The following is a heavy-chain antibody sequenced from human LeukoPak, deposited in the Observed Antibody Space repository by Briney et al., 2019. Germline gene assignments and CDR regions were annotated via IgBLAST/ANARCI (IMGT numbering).Heavy chain of an antibody. D-gene: IGHD6-6*01. V-gene: IGHV3-7*01. CDR1: GFTFSSYW. Sequence: GGPLRLSCAASGFTFSSYWMSWVRQAPGKGLEWVANIKQDGSEKYYVDSVKGRFTISRDNAKNSLYLQMNSLRAEDTAVYYCARDRQSRGYYYGMDVWGQGTTVTVSS. CDR3: ARDRQSRGYYYGMDV. J-gene: IGHJ6*02. CDR2: IKQDGSEK.